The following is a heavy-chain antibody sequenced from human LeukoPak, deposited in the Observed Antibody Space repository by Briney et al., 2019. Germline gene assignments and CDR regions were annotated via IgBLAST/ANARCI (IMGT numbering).Heavy chain of an antibody. J-gene: IGHJ3*02. CDR3: ARRFRVPDDAFDI. D-gene: IGHD3-10*01. Sequence: SETLSLTCTVSDYSISSGYYWSWIRQPAGKGLEWIGRIYTSGSTNYNPSLKSRVTMSVDTSKNQFSLKLSSVTAADTAVYYCARRFRVPDDAFDIWGQGTMVTVSS. CDR1: DYSISSGYY. V-gene: IGHV4-4*07. CDR2: IYTSGST.